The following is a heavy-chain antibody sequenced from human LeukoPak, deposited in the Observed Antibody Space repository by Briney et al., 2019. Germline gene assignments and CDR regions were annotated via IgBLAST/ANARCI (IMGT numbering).Heavy chain of an antibody. Sequence: SETLSLTCTVSGGSISNYYWSWIPQPPGKGLEWIGYIYYSGSTNYNPSLKSRVTISVDTSKNQFSLKLSSVTAADTAVYHCARVLSIVVVPGPTFWFDPWGQGTLVTVSS. V-gene: IGHV4-59*01. CDR3: ARVLSIVVVPGPTFWFDP. CDR2: IYYSGST. D-gene: IGHD2-2*01. J-gene: IGHJ5*02. CDR1: GGSISNYY.